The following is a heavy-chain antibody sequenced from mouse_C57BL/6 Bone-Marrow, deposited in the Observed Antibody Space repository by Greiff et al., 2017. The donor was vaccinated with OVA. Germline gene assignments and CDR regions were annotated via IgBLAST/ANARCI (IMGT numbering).Heavy chain of an antibody. V-gene: IGHV1-19*01. CDR1: GYTFTDYY. J-gene: IGHJ3*01. D-gene: IGHD2-2*01. CDR3: ARDGYDGPWFAY. CDR2: INPYNGGT. Sequence: EVQLQQSGPVLVKPGASVKMSCKASGYTFTDYYMNWVKQSHGKSLEWIGVINPYNGGTSYNQKFKGKATLTVDKSSSTAYMELNSLTSEDSAVYYCARDGYDGPWFAYWGQGTLVTVSA.